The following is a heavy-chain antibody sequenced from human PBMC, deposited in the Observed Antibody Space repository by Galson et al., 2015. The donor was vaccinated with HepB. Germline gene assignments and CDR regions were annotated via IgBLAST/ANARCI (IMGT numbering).Heavy chain of an antibody. CDR1: GGTFSSYA. V-gene: IGHV1-69*13. CDR2: IIPISGTA. CDR3: TRDLGGSPGVFFDY. Sequence: SVKVSCKASGGTFSSYAISWVRQAPGQGLEWMGGIIPISGTANYAQKFQGRVTITADESTSTAYMELSSLRSEDTAVYYCTRDLGGSPGVFFDYWGQGTLVTVSS. J-gene: IGHJ4*02. D-gene: IGHD1-26*01.